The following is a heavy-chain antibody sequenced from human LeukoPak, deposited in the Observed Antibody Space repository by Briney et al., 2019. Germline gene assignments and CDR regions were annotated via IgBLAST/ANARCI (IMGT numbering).Heavy chain of an antibody. D-gene: IGHD6-19*01. CDR1: GFTFSSYD. CDR3: ARKVGGSGWYYFDY. CDR2: IGTAGDT. J-gene: IGHJ4*02. Sequence: GGSLRLSCAASGFTFSSYDMHWVRQATGKGLEWVSAIGTAGDTYYPGSVKGRFTTSRENAKNSLYLQMNSLRAGDTAVYYCARKVGGSGWYYFDYWGQGTLVTVSS. V-gene: IGHV3-13*01.